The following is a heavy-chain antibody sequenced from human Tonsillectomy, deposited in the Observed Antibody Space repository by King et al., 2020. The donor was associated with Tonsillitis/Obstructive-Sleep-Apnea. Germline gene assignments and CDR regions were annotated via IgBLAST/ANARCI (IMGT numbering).Heavy chain of an antibody. CDR1: GFTISSSA. CDR3: AKDHESSGWPAFDS. Sequence: QLVQSGGGLVQPGGSLRLSCAVSGFTISSSAVSWVRQAPGKGLEWLSSITNNADKTYYADSVMGRFTISRDDSKNTLYLEVNSLRVEDTAVYYCAKDHESSGWPAFDSWGQGTLVTVSS. CDR2: ITNNADKT. J-gene: IGHJ4*02. V-gene: IGHV3-23*04. D-gene: IGHD3-22*01.